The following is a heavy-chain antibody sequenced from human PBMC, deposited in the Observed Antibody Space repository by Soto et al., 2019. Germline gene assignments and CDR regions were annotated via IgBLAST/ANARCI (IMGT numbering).Heavy chain of an antibody. CDR3: ARGRDYDFWSGHHDS. CDR2: MYYTGST. V-gene: IGHV4-61*01. J-gene: IGHJ4*02. D-gene: IGHD3-3*01. Sequence: SETLSLTCTVSGGSVSSSNYYWSWIRQPPGKRLEWIGYMYYTGSTNYNPSLQSRVTISVDTSNNQFSLKLSSVTTADTAVYYCARGRDYDFWSGHHDSWGQGTLVTVSS. CDR1: GGSVSSSNYY.